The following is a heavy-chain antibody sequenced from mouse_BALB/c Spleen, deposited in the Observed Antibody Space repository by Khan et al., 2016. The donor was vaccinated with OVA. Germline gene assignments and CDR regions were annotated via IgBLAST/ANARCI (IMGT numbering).Heavy chain of an antibody. CDR1: GYSFTDYN. CDR3: GRSTWYFDF. CDR2: IVPYYGGI. J-gene: IGHJ1*01. Sequence: VQLQQSGPELEKPGASVKISCKASGYSFTDYNMNWVKQSNGKSLEWIGNIVPYYGGISYNQKFKGKATLTVDKSSSTVYLQLKSLTSEDSAVYCAGRSTWYFDFWGEGTTVTVSS. V-gene: IGHV1-39*01.